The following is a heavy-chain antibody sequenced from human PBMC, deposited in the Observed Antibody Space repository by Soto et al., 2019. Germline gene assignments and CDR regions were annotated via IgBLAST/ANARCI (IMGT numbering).Heavy chain of an antibody. J-gene: IGHJ6*02. CDR1: GFTFSSYA. V-gene: IGHV3-23*01. Sequence: GGSLRLSCAASGFTFSSYAMSWVRQAPGKGLEWVSAISGSGGSTYYADSVKGRFTISRDNSKNTLYLQMNSLRAEDEAIYYCAKSRGYYYGMDVWGQGTTVTVSS. D-gene: IGHD3-10*01. CDR2: ISGSGGST. CDR3: AKSRGYYYGMDV.